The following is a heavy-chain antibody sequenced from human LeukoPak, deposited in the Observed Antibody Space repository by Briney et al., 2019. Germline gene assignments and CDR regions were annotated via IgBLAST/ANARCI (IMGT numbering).Heavy chain of an antibody. CDR2: IYTRGST. Sequence: SSETLSLTCTVSSGSINNYYWSWIRQPAGKGLEWIGRIYTRGSTNYNPSLKSRVTMSVDTSKNQFSLKLSSVTAADTAVYYCARGRYCSADICSGGDAFDIWGQGTMVSVSS. V-gene: IGHV4-4*07. D-gene: IGHD2-15*01. CDR1: SGSINNYY. J-gene: IGHJ3*02. CDR3: ARGRYCSADICSGGDAFDI.